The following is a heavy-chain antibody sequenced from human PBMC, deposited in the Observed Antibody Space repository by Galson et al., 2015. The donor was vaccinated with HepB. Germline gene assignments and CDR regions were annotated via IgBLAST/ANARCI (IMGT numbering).Heavy chain of an antibody. V-gene: IGHV3-48*01. CDR2: ISSSSSPI. CDR1: GFRFTSYS. CDR3: ARDPGGLYFDS. J-gene: IGHJ4*02. D-gene: IGHD6-25*01. Sequence: SLRLSCAASGFRFTSYSMNWVRQAPGKGLEWVSYISSSSSPIYYADSVKGRFTISRDNAKNSLYLQMNSLRAEDTAVYYCARDPGGLYFDSWGQGTLVTVSS.